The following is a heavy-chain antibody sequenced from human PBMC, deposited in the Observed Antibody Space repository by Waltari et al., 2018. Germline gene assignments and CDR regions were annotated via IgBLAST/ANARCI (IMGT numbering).Heavy chain of an antibody. J-gene: IGHJ4*02. CDR1: GGSISSSSSY. Sequence: QLQLQESGPGLVKPSETLSLTCPVSGGSISSSSSYWGWIRQPPGQGLEWIGSIYYSGSTYYNPSLKSRVTISVDTSKNQFSLKLSSVTAADTAVYYCARHAPAHNPIAVAKLYYFDYWGQGTLVTVSS. CDR3: ARHAPAHNPIAVAKLYYFDY. V-gene: IGHV4-39*01. CDR2: IYYSGST. D-gene: IGHD6-19*01.